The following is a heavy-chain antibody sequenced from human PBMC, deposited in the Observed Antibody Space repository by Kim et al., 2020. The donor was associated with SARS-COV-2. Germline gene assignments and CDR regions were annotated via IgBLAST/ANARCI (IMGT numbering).Heavy chain of an antibody. V-gene: IGHV6-1*01. CDR3: ARAVAAAPYYFDY. Sequence: YAISVKSRITINPDTTKNQFSLQLNSVTPEDTAVYYCARAVAAAPYYFDYWGQGTLVTVSS. J-gene: IGHJ4*02. D-gene: IGHD6-13*01.